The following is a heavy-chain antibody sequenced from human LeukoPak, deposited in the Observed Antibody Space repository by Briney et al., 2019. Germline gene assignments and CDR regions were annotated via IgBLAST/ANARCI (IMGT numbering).Heavy chain of an antibody. D-gene: IGHD2-15*01. J-gene: IGHJ3*02. CDR3: ANGYCSGGSCSYDAFDI. CDR2: IYYSGST. V-gene: IGHV4-39*01. CDR1: GGSISSSSYY. Sequence: SETLSLTCTVSGGSISSSSYYWGWIRQPPGKGLEWIGSIYYSGSTYYNPSLKSRVTISVDTSKNQFSLKLSSVTAADTAVYYCANGYCSGGSCSYDAFDIWGQGTMVTVSS.